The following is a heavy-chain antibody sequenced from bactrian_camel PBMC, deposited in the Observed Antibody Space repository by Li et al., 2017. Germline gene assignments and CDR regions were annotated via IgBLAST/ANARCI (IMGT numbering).Heavy chain of an antibody. CDR3: AAGGSIWWCTD. CDR2: INRGGDST. CDR1: GFTFRNYV. V-gene: IGHV3S1*01. D-gene: IGHD7*01. Sequence: HVQLVESGGGLVQPGGSLRLSCTVSGFTFRNYVMDWVRQAPGKGLEWVSGINRGGDSTDYADSVKGRFTMFRDNARNTLYLQLNSLKTEDSAMYYFAAGGSIWWCTDWGQGTQVTVS. J-gene: IGHJ4*01.